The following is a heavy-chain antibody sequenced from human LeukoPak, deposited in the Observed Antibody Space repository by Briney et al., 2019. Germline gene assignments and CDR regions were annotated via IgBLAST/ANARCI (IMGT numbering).Heavy chain of an antibody. Sequence: GASVKVSCKTSGYTFNEYFIHWVRQAPGQGLEWMGWINPNSGGTKYSQKFQGGVTMTSDTSTATAYMELSSLTSDDAAVYYCVRAFCSSVSCYLTYWGQGTPVIVPS. V-gene: IGHV1-2*02. CDR1: GYTFNEYF. CDR3: VRAFCSSVSCYLTY. CDR2: INPNSGGT. J-gene: IGHJ4*02. D-gene: IGHD2-2*01.